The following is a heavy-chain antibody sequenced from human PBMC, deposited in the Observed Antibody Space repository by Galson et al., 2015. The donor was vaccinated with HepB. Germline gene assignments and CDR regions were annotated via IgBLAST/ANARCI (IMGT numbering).Heavy chain of an antibody. V-gene: IGHV3-33*03. CDR2: IWYDGSNK. J-gene: IGHJ4*02. CDR3: TKDVRGQQLVGGFDY. CDR1: GFAFSSYG. D-gene: IGHD6-13*01. Sequence: SLRLSCAASGFAFSSYGMHWVRQAPGKGLEWVAVIWYDGSNKYYADSVKGRFTISRDNARNSLYLQMNSLRADDTALYYCTKDVRGQQLVGGFDYWGQGILVTVSS.